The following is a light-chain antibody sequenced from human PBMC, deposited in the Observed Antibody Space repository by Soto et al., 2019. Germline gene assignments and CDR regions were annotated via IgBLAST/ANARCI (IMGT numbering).Light chain of an antibody. CDR3: QQYGNSPQT. CDR2: TAS. V-gene: IGKV3-20*01. CDR1: QTVSSSF. Sequence: ETVLTQSPGTLSLSPGDRATLPCRASQTVSSSFLAWFQQKPGQAPRLLIYTASNRATGIPDRFSGSGSGTDFTLTISRLEPEDFAVYYCQQYGNSPQTFGQGTKVEIK. J-gene: IGKJ1*01.